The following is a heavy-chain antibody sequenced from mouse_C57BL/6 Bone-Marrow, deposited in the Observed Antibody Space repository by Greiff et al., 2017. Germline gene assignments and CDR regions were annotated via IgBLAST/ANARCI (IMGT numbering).Heavy chain of an antibody. CDR3: ASDSPVYYYGSSLDY. Sequence: VKLVESGPGLVAPSQSLSITCTVSGFSLTSYAISWVRQPPGKGLEWLGVIWTGGGTNYNSALNTKLSIIKDNSNIQVFLKMNSLQTDDTTMDYCASDSPVYYYGSSLDYWGQGTTRTVSS. CDR1: GFSLTSYA. CDR2: IWTGGGT. J-gene: IGHJ2*01. D-gene: IGHD1-1*01. V-gene: IGHV2-9-1*01.